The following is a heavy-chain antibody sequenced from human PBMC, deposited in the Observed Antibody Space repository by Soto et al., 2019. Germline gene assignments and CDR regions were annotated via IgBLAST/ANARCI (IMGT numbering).Heavy chain of an antibody. V-gene: IGHV4-59*11. CDR3: ARDGREASGIDV. Sequence: QVQLEESGPGLVKPSGTLSLTCTVSGGSISSHYWSWVRQAPGKGLEWIGCIYYRGNTFYNPSLKSRGTISVDTSNNQFSLKLDSVTPADTAVYYCARDGREASGIDVWGQGTAVTVSS. CDR2: IYYRGNT. CDR1: GGSISSHY. D-gene: IGHD1-26*01. J-gene: IGHJ6*02.